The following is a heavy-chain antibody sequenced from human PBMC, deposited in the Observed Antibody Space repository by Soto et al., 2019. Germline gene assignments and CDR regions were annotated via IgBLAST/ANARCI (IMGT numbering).Heavy chain of an antibody. CDR1: GGTFSSYA. D-gene: IGHD6-19*01. V-gene: IGHV1-69*06. CDR2: IIPIFGTA. J-gene: IGHJ4*02. Sequence: SLQLSCKASGGTFSSYAISWVRQAPGQGLEWMGGIIPIFGTANYAQKFQGRVTITADKSTSTAYMELSSLRSEDTAVYYCARVGRDSSGWPYFDYWGQGTLVTVAS. CDR3: ARVGRDSSGWPYFDY.